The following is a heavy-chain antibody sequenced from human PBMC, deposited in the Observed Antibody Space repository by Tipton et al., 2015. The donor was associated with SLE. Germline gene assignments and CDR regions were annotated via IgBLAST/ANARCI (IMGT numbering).Heavy chain of an antibody. CDR3: ARVLFSIVAIPGTIYYYSYMDV. J-gene: IGHJ6*03. Sequence: TLSLTCTVSGGSISSYFWSWIRQPPGKGLEWIGYIYYSGSTNYNPSLKSRVTISVDTSKNQFSLKLTSVTAADTAVYYCARVLFSIVAIPGTIYYYSYMDVWDKGTTVTVSS. D-gene: IGHD3-10*01. V-gene: IGHV4-59*12. CDR2: IYYSGST. CDR1: GGSISSYF.